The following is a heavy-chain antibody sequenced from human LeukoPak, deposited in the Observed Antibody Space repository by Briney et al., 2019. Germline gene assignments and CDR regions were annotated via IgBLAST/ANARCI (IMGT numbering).Heavy chain of an antibody. CDR3: AKDRRSYYDSSGYYDY. CDR1: GFTFSSYA. J-gene: IGHJ4*02. CDR2: ISGSGGST. V-gene: IGHV3-23*01. D-gene: IGHD3-22*01. Sequence: GGSLRLSCAASGFTFSSYAMSWVRQAPGKGLEWVSAISGSGGSTYYADSVKGRFTISRGNSKNTLYLQMNSLRAEDTAVYYCAKDRRSYYDSSGYYDYWGQGTLVTVSS.